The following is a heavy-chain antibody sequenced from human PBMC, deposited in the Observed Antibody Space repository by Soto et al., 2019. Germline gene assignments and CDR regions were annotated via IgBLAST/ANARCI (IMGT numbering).Heavy chain of an antibody. J-gene: IGHJ3*02. CDR2: IGVHNGDT. CDR1: GYTFSSYG. CDR3: TVGVRFYGPDSLDM. V-gene: IGHV1-18*01. D-gene: IGHD3-3*01. Sequence: ASVKVSCKASGYTFSSYGISWVRQAPGQGLEWMGWIGVHNGDTNYAQKFQGRVTMTTDKSTSTAFMELRSLRSDDTALYYCTVGVRFYGPDSLDMWGQGTMVTVSS.